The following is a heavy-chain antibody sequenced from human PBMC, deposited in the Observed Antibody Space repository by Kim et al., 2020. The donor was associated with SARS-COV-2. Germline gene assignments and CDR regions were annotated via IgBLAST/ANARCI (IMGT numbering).Heavy chain of an antibody. Sequence: GGSLRLSCAASGFTFSSYAMSWVRQAPRPFLDFFSSLSGSGGSTYYADSVKGRFTISRDNSKNTLYLQMNSLRAEDTAVYYCAKDHYDFWSGYLRAPFGYWGQGSVIPVCS. V-gene: IGHV3-23*01. D-gene: IGHD3-3*01. CDR2: LSGSGGST. CDR1: GFTFSSYA. J-gene: IGHJ4*02. CDR3: AKDHYDFWSGYLRAPFGY.